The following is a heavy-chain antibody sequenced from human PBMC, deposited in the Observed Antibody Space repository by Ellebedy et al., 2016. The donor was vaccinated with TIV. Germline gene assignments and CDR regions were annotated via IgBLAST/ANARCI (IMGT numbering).Heavy chain of an antibody. CDR1: GGAFSGYF. CDR2: INDSGST. Sequence: SETLSLTCAVYGGAFSGYFWSWIRQSPGKGLEWIGEINDSGSTNYNPSLKSRVTMSVDTLKKQFSLRLSSVTAADTAVYYCARLRPVAGTTDYFDSWGQGTLLTVSS. CDR3: ARLRPVAGTTDYFDS. D-gene: IGHD2-15*01. J-gene: IGHJ4*02. V-gene: IGHV4-34*01.